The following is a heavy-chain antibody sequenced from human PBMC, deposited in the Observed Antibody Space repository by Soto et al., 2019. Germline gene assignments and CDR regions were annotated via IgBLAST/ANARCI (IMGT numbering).Heavy chain of an antibody. Sequence: GASVKVSCKASGGTFSSYAISWVRQAPGQGLEWMGGIIPIFGTANYAQKFQGRVTITADESTSTAYMELSSLRPEDTAVYYCAREIAARPPYFDYWGQGTLVTVSS. D-gene: IGHD6-6*01. CDR3: AREIAARPPYFDY. CDR2: IIPIFGTA. J-gene: IGHJ4*02. V-gene: IGHV1-69*13. CDR1: GGTFSSYA.